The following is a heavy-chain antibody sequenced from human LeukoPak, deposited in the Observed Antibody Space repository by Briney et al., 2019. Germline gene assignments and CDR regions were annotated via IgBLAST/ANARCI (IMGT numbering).Heavy chain of an antibody. V-gene: IGHV3-23*01. Sequence: GGSLRLSCAASGFTFSSYAMSWVRQAPGKGLEWVSAIGGSGGSTYYADSVKGRFTISRDNSKNTLYLQMNSLRAEDTAVYYCAKVPYDSSGYYYFDYWGQGTLVTVSS. CDR2: IGGSGGST. D-gene: IGHD3-22*01. CDR3: AKVPYDSSGYYYFDY. J-gene: IGHJ4*02. CDR1: GFTFSSYA.